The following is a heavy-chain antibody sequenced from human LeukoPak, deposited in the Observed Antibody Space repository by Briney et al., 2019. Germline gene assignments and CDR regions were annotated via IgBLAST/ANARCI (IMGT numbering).Heavy chain of an antibody. V-gene: IGHV1-69*01. D-gene: IGHD2-15*01. Sequence: SVKVSCKASGGTFRNHVFSWVRQAPGQGLEWMGGIIPMFGTANYAQKFQGRVTITADESTSTAYMELSSLRSEDTAVYYCARESRYCSGGSCPEYWGQGTLVTVSS. J-gene: IGHJ4*02. CDR1: GGTFRNHV. CDR2: IIPMFGTA. CDR3: ARESRYCSGGSCPEY.